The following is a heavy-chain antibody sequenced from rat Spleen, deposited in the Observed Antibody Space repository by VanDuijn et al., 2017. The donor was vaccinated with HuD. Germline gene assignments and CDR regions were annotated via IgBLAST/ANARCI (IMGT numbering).Heavy chain of an antibody. J-gene: IGHJ3*01. Sequence: EVQLVESGGGLVQPGRSLKLSCAASGFTFSDYNMAWVRQAPKKGLEWVATISYDGSSTYYRDSVKGRFTISRDNAKSTLYLQMDSLRSEDTATYYCARGSHWFAYWGQGTLVTVSS. CDR3: ARGSHWFAY. CDR2: ISYDGSST. CDR1: GFTFSDYN. V-gene: IGHV5-7*01.